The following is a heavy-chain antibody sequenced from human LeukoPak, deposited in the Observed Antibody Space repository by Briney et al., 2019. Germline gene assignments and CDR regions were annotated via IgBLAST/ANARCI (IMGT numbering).Heavy chain of an antibody. CDR3: ARVALPLGYGMDV. CDR1: GGSISSNDW. V-gene: IGHV4-4*02. J-gene: IGHJ6*02. CDR2: ISHSGST. Sequence: SGTLSLTCAVSGGSISSNDWWSWVRQPPGKGLEWVGEISHSGSTNYNPSLESRVTISADKSKGQFSLKLDSVTAADTAVYYCARVALPLGYGMDVWGQGTTVTVSS.